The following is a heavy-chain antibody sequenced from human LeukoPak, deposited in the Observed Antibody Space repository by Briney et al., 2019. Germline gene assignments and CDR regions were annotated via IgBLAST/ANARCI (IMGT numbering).Heavy chain of an antibody. V-gene: IGHV3-48*04. J-gene: IGHJ6*03. D-gene: IGHD2-2*01. CDR1: GFTFSSYW. Sequence: PGGSLRLSCAASGFTFSSYWMHWVRQAPGKGLEWVSYISSSGSTIYYADSVKGRFTISRDNAKNSLYLQMNSLRAEDTAVYYCARIYCSSTSCPFYYYYMDVWGKGTTVTVSS. CDR2: ISSSGSTI. CDR3: ARIYCSSTSCPFYYYYMDV.